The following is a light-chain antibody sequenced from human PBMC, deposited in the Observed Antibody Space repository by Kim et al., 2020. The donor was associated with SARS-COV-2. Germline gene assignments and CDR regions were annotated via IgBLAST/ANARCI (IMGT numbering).Light chain of an antibody. CDR2: GAS. CDR3: QQYNYWLT. CDR1: QGVGSN. Sequence: SWSPGDRATLPRRASQGVGSNVAWYPPKPGPTPRLLLFGASTRATGTPPRFSGSGTGTEFTLTINYLQSGDFAVYYCQQYNYWLTFGGGTKVDIK. J-gene: IGKJ4*01. V-gene: IGKV3-15*01.